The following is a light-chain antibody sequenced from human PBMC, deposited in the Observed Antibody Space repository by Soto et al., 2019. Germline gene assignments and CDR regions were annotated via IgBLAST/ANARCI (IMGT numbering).Light chain of an antibody. J-gene: IGKJ5*01. CDR2: GAT. Sequence: EIVMTQSPATLSLSPGEGATLSCRASQSVGSNLAWYQQKPGQAPRLLIYGATTRATGIPARFSGSGSGTEFTLTISTLESEDFAVYYCQQYNNWPPITFGQGTRLETK. CDR1: QSVGSN. CDR3: QQYNNWPPIT. V-gene: IGKV3-15*01.